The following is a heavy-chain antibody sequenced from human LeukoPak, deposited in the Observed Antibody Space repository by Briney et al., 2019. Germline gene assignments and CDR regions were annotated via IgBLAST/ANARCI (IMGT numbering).Heavy chain of an antibody. V-gene: IGHV1-69*13. CDR1: GGTFSSYA. CDR3: ARDFGVADHDAFDI. D-gene: IGHD3-3*01. CDR2: IIPIFGTA. J-gene: IGHJ3*02. Sequence: ASVKVSCKASGGTFSSYAISWVRQAPGQGLEWMGGIIPIFGTANYAQKFQGRVTITADESTSTAYMELSSLRSDDTAVYYCARDFGVADHDAFDIWGQGTMVTVSS.